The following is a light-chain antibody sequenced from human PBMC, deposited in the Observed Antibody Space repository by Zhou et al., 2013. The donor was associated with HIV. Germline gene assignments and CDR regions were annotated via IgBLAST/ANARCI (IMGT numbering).Light chain of an antibody. CDR1: QSVDTY. CDR3: QQRDKWPGT. CDR2: DAS. J-gene: IGKJ1*01. V-gene: IGKV3-11*01. Sequence: EVLMTQSPVTLSVSPGARATLSCRASQSVDTYLAWYRQKPGQAPRLLIYDASNRATGIPARFSGSGSGTDFTLTISSLEPGDFAVYFCQQRDKWPGTFGQGTKVDIK.